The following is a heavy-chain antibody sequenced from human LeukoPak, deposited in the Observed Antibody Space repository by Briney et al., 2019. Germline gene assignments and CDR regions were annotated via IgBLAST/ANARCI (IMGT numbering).Heavy chain of an antibody. D-gene: IGHD3-10*01. CDR1: GGSISSSSYY. CDR2: IYYSGST. J-gene: IGHJ5*02. Sequence: PSETLSLTCTVSGGSISSSSYYWGWIRQPPGKGLEWIGSIYYSGSTYYNPSLKSRVTISVDTSKNQFSLKLSSVTAADTAVYYCARQEWFGIVNWFDPWGQGTLVTVSS. CDR3: ARQEWFGIVNWFDP. V-gene: IGHV4-39*01.